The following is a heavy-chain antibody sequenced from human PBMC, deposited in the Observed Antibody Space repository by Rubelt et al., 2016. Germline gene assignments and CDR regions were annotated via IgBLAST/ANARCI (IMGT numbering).Heavy chain of an antibody. Sequence: VRQAPGKGLEWVSVISGSGGNTDYADFARGRFTISRDNSKNTLYLQMNSLRAEDTALYYCAKALFGVVPHFYFDYWGQGTVVTVSS. CDR2: ISGSGGNT. D-gene: IGHD3-3*01. J-gene: IGHJ4*02. V-gene: IGHV3-23*01. CDR3: AKALFGVVPHFYFDY.